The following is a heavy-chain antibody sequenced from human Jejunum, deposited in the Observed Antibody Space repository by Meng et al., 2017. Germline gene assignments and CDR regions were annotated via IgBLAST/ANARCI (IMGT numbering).Heavy chain of an antibody. CDR1: GFTFSSYW. D-gene: IGHD4-11*01. V-gene: IGHV3-74*01. Sequence: GGSLRLSCAASGFTFSSYWMHWVRQAPGKGLEWVSQINVDAGTITYADSVKGRFTISRDNAKNTLYLQMNSLRVEDTAVYFCARVQKGYCDYSGQGTLVTFSS. CDR2: INVDAGTI. J-gene: IGHJ4*02. CDR3: ARVQKGYCDY.